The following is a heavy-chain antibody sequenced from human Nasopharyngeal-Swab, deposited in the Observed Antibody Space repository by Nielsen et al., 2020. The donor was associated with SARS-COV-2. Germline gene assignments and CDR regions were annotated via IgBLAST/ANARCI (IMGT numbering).Heavy chain of an antibody. Sequence: GESMKIYCAASGFNFNNYNFNSVRQAPGKGLEWVSSISSSRSYIYYADSVKGRFTISRDNAKNSLYLQMNSLRAEDTAMYYCARDGLDYDFWSAYFMDVWGQGTTVTVSS. J-gene: IGHJ6*02. CDR2: ISSSRSYI. CDR3: ARDGLDYDFWSAYFMDV. D-gene: IGHD3-3*01. CDR1: GFNFNNYN. V-gene: IGHV3-21*01.